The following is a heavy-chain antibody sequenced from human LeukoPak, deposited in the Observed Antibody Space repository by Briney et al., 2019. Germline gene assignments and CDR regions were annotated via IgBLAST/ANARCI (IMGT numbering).Heavy chain of an antibody. D-gene: IGHD3-3*01. CDR3: ARSYDFWSGSPYYFDY. Sequence: SETLSLTCTVSGGSISSYYWSWIRQPPGKGLEWIGYIYYSGSTNYNPSLKSRVTISVDTSKNQFSLKLSSVTAADTAVYYCARSYDFWSGSPYYFDYRGQGTLVTVSS. CDR2: IYYSGST. CDR1: GGSISSYY. J-gene: IGHJ4*02. V-gene: IGHV4-59*01.